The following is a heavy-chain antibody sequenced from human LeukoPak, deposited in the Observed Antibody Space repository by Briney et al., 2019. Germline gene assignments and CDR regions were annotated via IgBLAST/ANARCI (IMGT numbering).Heavy chain of an antibody. CDR1: GSSFTSYW. CDR3: ARRGYCSGGSCLYFDY. D-gene: IGHD2-15*01. V-gene: IGHV5-51*01. J-gene: IGHJ4*02. CDR2: IYPGESDT. Sequence: GASLKISCKGSGSSFTSYWIGWVRQMPGKGLGWMGIIYPGESDTRYSPSFQGQVTISDDKSISTAYLQWSSLKASDSAMYYCARRGYCSGGSCLYFDYWRQGTLVTVSS.